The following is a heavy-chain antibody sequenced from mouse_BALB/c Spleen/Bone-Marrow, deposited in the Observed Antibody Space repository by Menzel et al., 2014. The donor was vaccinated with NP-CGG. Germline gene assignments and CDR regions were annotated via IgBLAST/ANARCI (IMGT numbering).Heavy chain of an antibody. D-gene: IGHD1-1*02. Sequence: DVQLKESGPELVKPGASVKISCKASGYTFTDYNMHWVKQSHGKSLEWIGYIYPNNGGTGYNQKFKSKATVTADNSSSTAYMELRSLTSEDSAVYYCARRGSPYYFDYWGQGTTLTVSS. CDR1: GYTFTDYN. J-gene: IGHJ2*01. V-gene: IGHV1S29*02. CDR2: IYPNNGGT. CDR3: ARRGSPYYFDY.